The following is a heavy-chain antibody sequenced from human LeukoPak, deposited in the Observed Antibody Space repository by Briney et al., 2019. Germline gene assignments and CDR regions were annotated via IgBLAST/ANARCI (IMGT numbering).Heavy chain of an antibody. J-gene: IGHJ4*02. CDR3: VRVGFTSSWSNFDY. Sequence: ASVEVSCKASGYLFAAYFIHWVRQAPGQGLEWMGRINPNGGDTNYAQKFQGRVTMTGDTSISTAYMELSSLRSDDTAMYYCVRVGFTSSWSNFDYWGQGTLVTVSS. D-gene: IGHD6-13*01. CDR1: GYLFAAYF. CDR2: INPNGGDT. V-gene: IGHV1-2*06.